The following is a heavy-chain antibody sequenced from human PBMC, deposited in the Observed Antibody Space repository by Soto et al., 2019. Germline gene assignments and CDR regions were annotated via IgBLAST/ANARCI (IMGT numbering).Heavy chain of an antibody. Sequence: ASVKVSCKASGFTFTSSAVRWVRQARGQRLEWIGWIVVGSGNTNYAQKFQERVTITRDMSTSTAYMELSSLRSEDAAVYYCAAVGTTSDAFDIWGQGTMVTVSS. V-gene: IGHV1-58*01. CDR3: AAVGTTSDAFDI. CDR1: GFTFTSSA. D-gene: IGHD4-17*01. CDR2: IVVGSGNT. J-gene: IGHJ3*02.